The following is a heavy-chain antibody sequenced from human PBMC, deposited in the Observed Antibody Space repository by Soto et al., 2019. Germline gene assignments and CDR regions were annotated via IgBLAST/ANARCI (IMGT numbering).Heavy chain of an antibody. D-gene: IGHD6-13*01. CDR2: IIPIFGTA. CDR1: GGTFSSYA. V-gene: IGHV1-69*01. Sequence: QVQLVQSGAEVKKPGSSVKVSCKASGGTFSSYAISWVRQAPGQGLEWMGGIIPIFGTANYAQKFQGRVTITADESTSTAYMELSSLRSEDTAVYYCAAGELATAYYYYYGMDVWGQGTTVTVSS. J-gene: IGHJ6*02. CDR3: AAGELATAYYYYYGMDV.